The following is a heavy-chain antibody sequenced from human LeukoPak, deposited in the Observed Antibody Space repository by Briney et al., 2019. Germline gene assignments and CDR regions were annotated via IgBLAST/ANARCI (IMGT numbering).Heavy chain of an antibody. D-gene: IGHD3-3*01. CDR1: GYTFTTYW. CDR3: AREGVGVTGYFDY. CDR2: IYPGDSDT. Sequence: GESLEISCEVSGYTFTTYWIGWGRQRPGKGLGGMGIIYPGDSDTRYSPSFQGQVTISADKSISTAYLQWSSLKASDTAMYYCAREGVGVTGYFDYWGQGTLVTASS. J-gene: IGHJ4*02. V-gene: IGHV5-51*01.